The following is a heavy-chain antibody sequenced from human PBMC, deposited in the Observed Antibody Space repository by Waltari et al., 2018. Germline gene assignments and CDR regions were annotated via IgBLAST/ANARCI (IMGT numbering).Heavy chain of an antibody. J-gene: IGHJ2*01. V-gene: IGHV4-4*09. Sequence: QVQLQESGPGLVKPSETLSLTCPVSGGSISSYYWSWIRQPPGKGLEWIGYIYTSGSTNYNPSLKSRVTISVDTSKNQFSLKLSSVTAADTAVYYCARTKIAVTRGGWYFDLWGRGTLVTVSS. CDR1: GGSISSYY. D-gene: IGHD3-10*01. CDR2: IYTSGST. CDR3: ARTKIAVTRGGWYFDL.